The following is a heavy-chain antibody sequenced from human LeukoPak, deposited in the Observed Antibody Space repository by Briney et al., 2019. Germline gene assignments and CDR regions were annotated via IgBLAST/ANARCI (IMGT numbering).Heavy chain of an antibody. CDR1: GFIFSNHG. Sequence: GGSLRLSCAASGFIFSNHGMNWVRQAPGKGLEWVSGISGDAGRTYYADSVKGRFTISRDNSKNTLYLQMNSLRAEDTAIYYCAKDRAWGAFAYWGQGTLVTVSS. D-gene: IGHD1-26*01. J-gene: IGHJ4*02. V-gene: IGHV3-23*01. CDR3: AKDRAWGAFAY. CDR2: ISGDAGRT.